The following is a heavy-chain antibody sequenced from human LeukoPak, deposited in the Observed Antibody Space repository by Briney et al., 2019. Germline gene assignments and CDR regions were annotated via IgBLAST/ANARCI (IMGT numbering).Heavy chain of an antibody. CDR1: GFIFSSYW. J-gene: IGHJ6*04. CDR3: ARRALRYCSSTSCPAQYYGVDV. D-gene: IGHD2-2*01. Sequence: PGGSLRLCCAASGFIFSSYWMSWVRQAPGKGLEWVANIKEDGSEKYYVDSVKGRFTISRDNAKNSLYLQTNSLRAEDTAVYYCARRALRYCSSTSCPAQYYGVDVWGKGTTVTVSS. V-gene: IGHV3-7*03. CDR2: IKEDGSEK.